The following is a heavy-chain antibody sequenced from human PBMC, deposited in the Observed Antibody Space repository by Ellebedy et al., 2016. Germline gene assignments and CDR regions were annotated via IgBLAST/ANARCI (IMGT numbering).Heavy chain of an antibody. D-gene: IGHD6-13*01. V-gene: IGHV3-11*06. J-gene: IGHJ4*02. CDR3: ARDLGAAASSDY. Sequence: GESLKISCAASGFTFSDYYMSGIRQAPGKGLEWVSYITSTGSYTTYADSVKGRFTISRDNAKNSLYLQMNSLRAEDTAVYYCARDLGAAASSDYWGQGTLVTVSS. CDR1: GFTFSDYY. CDR2: ITSTGSYT.